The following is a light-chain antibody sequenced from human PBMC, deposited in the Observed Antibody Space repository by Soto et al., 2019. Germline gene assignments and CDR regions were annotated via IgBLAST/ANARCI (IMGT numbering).Light chain of an antibody. CDR2: GAS. CDR3: QQRSDWPPIT. V-gene: IGKV3D-20*02. Sequence: EIVLTQSPGALSLSPGERATLSCRAGQSVASSSIAWYQQRLGQAPRLLIYGASNRATGIPDRFSGSGSGTGFTLTFSRLDPEDFAVYYCQQRSDWPPITFGQGTRLEIK. CDR1: QSVASSS. J-gene: IGKJ5*01.